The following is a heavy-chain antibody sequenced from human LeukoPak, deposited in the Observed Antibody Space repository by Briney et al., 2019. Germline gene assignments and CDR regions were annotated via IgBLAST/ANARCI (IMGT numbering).Heavy chain of an antibody. CDR1: GGSISSSGYY. D-gene: IGHD6-13*01. Sequence: PSETLSLTCTVSGGSISSSGYYWGWIRQPPGKGLEWIGSISYSGSTYYNPSLKSRVTISVDTSKNQFSLKLSSVTAADTAVYYCTRHSSSSSNFDYWGQGTLVTVSS. CDR3: TRHSSSSSNFDY. CDR2: ISYSGST. J-gene: IGHJ4*02. V-gene: IGHV4-39*01.